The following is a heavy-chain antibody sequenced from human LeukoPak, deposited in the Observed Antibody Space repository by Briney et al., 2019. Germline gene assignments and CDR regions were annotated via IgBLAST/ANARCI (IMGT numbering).Heavy chain of an antibody. D-gene: IGHD3-16*02. CDR1: GFTFTNSA. J-gene: IGHJ4*02. CDR3: AAGALHLGELSFFDY. CDR2: IVVGGGNT. V-gene: IGHV1-58*01. Sequence: SVKVSCKASGFTFTNSAVQWVRQARGQRLEWIGWIVVGGGNTNYAQKFQERITSTRDMSTSTAYMELRGLRSEDTAVYYCAAGALHLGELSFFDYWGQGTLVTVSS.